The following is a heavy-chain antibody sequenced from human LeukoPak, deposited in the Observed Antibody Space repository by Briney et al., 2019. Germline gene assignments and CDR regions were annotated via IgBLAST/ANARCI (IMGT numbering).Heavy chain of an antibody. CDR2: TSSSSYI. Sequence: GGSLRLSCAASGFTFSSYSMNWVRQAPGKGLEWVSSTSSSSYIYYADSVKGRFTISRDNAKNSLYLQMNSLRAEDTAVYYCARDRPVRGARDAFDIWGQGTMVTVSS. CDR3: ARDRPVRGARDAFDI. J-gene: IGHJ3*02. CDR1: GFTFSSYS. V-gene: IGHV3-21*01.